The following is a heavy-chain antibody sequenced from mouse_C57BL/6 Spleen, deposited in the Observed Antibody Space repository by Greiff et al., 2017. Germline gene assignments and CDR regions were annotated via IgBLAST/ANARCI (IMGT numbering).Heavy chain of an antibody. CDR2: IDPENGDT. Sequence: VQLQQSGAELVRPGASVKLSCTASGFNIKDAYMHWVKQRPEQGLAWIGWIDPENGDTEYASKFQGKATRTADTSSNTAYLQLSSLTSEDTAVYYCTTSGNYEAWFAYWGQGTLVTVSA. J-gene: IGHJ3*01. V-gene: IGHV14-4*01. CDR1: GFNIKDAY. D-gene: IGHD2-1*01. CDR3: TTSGNYEAWFAY.